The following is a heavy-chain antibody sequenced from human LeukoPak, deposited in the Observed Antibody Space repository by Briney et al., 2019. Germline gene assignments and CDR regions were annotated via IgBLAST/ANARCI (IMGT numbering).Heavy chain of an antibody. D-gene: IGHD7-27*01. V-gene: IGHV4-59*01. CDR2: MYYSGST. CDR1: GGSIRSSY. Sequence: SETLSLTCTVSGGSIRSSYWSWIRQPPGKGLEWIGYMYYSGSTKYNPSLKSRVTMSVDTSQNQFSLRLSSVTAADTAVYYCARKTGDLYYFDYWGQGTLVTVSS. CDR3: ARKTGDLYYFDY. J-gene: IGHJ4*02.